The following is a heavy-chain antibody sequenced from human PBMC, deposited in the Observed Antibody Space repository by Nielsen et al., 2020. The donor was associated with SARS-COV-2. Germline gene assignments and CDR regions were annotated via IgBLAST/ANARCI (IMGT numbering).Heavy chain of an antibody. Sequence: SCAASGFTFSSYGMHWVRQAPGKGLEWVAVISYDGSNKYYADSVKGRFTISRDNSKNTLYLQMNSLRAEDTAVYYCAKDRGRCSGGSCYWFDPWGQGTLVTVSS. CDR2: ISYDGSNK. CDR3: AKDRGRCSGGSCYWFDP. J-gene: IGHJ5*02. V-gene: IGHV3-30*18. D-gene: IGHD2-15*01. CDR1: GFTFSSYG.